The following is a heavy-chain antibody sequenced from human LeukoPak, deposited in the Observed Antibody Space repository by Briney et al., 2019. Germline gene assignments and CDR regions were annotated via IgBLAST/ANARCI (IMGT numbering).Heavy chain of an antibody. Sequence: PGRSLRLSCAASGFTFSSYAMHSVRQAPGKGLGWVAVISYDGSNKYYADSVKVRFTISRDNSKNTLYLQMNILRAEDTAVYYCASADSGSYYMIVDYWGQGTLVTVSS. V-gene: IGHV3-30*04. CDR1: GFTFSSYA. D-gene: IGHD3-10*01. CDR2: ISYDGSNK. CDR3: ASADSGSYYMIVDY. J-gene: IGHJ4*02.